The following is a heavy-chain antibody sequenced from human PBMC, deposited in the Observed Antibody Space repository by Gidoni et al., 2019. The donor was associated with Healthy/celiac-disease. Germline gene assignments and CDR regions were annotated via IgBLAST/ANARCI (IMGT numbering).Heavy chain of an antibody. CDR3: ARGRVRWYY. D-gene: IGHD6-13*01. J-gene: IGHJ4*02. Sequence: QVQLQQWGAGLLKPSETLSITCAVYGGSFSGDYWSWIRQPPGKGLEWIGEINHSGSTNCNPSLKSRVTISVDTSKNQISLRLSSVTAADTAVYYCARGRVRWYYWGQGTLVTVSS. CDR2: INHSGST. CDR1: GGSFSGDY. V-gene: IGHV4-34*01.